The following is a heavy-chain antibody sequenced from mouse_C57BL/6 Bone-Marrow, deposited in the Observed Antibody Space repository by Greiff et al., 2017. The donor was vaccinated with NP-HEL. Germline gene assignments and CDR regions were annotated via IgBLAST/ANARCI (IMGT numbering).Heavy chain of an antibody. D-gene: IGHD1-1*01. V-gene: IGHV1-82*01. CDR2: IYPGDGDT. CDR3: ARRGFITTVVSYYYAMDY. Sequence: VQVVESGPELVKPGASVKISCKASGYAFSSSWMNWVKQRPGKGLEWIGRIYPGDGDTNYNGKFKGKATLTADKSSSTAYMQLSSLTSEDSAVYFCARRGFITTVVSYYYAMDYWGQGTSVTVSS. CDR1: GYAFSSSW. J-gene: IGHJ4*01.